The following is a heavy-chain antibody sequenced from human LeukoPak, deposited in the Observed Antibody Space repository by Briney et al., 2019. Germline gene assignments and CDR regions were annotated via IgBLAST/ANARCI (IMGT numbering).Heavy chain of an antibody. J-gene: IGHJ4*02. V-gene: IGHV3-30*02. CDR3: AKDWFPIRDGYTCDY. CDR2: IRYDGSNK. CDR1: GFTFSSYG. D-gene: IGHD5-24*01. Sequence: GGSLRLSCAASGFTFSSYGMHWVREAPGKGVEGVAFIRYDGSNKYYAESVKGRLTISRDNEKNNLYEQINSLRAEDTAAYYCAKDWFPIRDGYTCDYWGQGTLVTVSS.